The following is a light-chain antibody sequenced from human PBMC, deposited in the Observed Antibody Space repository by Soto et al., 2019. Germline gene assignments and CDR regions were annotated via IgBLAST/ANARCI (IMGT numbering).Light chain of an antibody. Sequence: EIVLTQSPGTLSLSPGERATLSCRASQSVSSSYLAWYQQKPGQAPRLLIYGASSRATGIPDRFSGSGSGTDFTLTISRLEPEDFAVYYFQQYGSPPLIPFGPGTKVDIK. J-gene: IGKJ3*01. CDR3: QQYGSPPLIP. V-gene: IGKV3-20*01. CDR1: QSVSSSY. CDR2: GAS.